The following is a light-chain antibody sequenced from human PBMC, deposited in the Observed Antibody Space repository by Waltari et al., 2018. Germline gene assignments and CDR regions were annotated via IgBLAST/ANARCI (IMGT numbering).Light chain of an antibody. CDR2: KDT. J-gene: IGLJ3*02. CDR3: QSADSSGSYPWV. CDR1: ALPSHY. V-gene: IGLV3-25*03. Sequence: SYELTQPPSVSVSPGQTARITCSGDALPSHYAYWYQQKPGQAPVLMISKDTERPSGIPERFSGSSSGTIATLTISGVQAEDEADYYCQSADSSGSYPWVFGGGTKLTVL.